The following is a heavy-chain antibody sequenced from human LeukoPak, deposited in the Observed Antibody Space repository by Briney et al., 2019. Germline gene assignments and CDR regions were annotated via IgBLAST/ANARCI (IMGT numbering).Heavy chain of an antibody. Sequence: PGGSLRLSCAASGFTFSSYAMSWVRQAPGKGLEWVSGISGSGGSTYYADSVKGRFTISRDNSKNTLYLQMNSLRAEDTAVYYCAKSRGIYDNSGWRTYDYWGQGTLVTVSS. CDR1: GFTFSSYA. CDR2: ISGSGGST. CDR3: AKSRGIYDNSGWRTYDY. J-gene: IGHJ4*02. D-gene: IGHD6-19*01. V-gene: IGHV3-23*01.